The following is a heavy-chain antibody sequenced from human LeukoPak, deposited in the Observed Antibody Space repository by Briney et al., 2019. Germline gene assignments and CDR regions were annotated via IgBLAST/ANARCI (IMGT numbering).Heavy chain of an antibody. CDR1: GGSVSSGGYY. V-gene: IGHV4-61*08. J-gene: IGHJ4*02. D-gene: IGHD3-16*01. Sequence: PETLSLTCTVSGGSVSSGGYYWNGIRQPPGKGLECLGYMYYDGTSNYQPSLKTRVTISIDSSKNQFSLRLSSVTAADTAVYYCARGRDNYVSGDSWVQG. CDR3: ARGRDNYVSGDS. CDR2: MYYDGTS.